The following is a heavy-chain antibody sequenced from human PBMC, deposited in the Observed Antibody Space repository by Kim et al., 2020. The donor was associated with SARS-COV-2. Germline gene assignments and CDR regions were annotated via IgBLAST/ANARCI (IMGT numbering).Heavy chain of an antibody. CDR1: GFTFSSYS. CDR2: ISSSSSTI. Sequence: GGSLRLSCAASGFTFSSYSMNWVRQAPGKGLEWVSYISSSSSTIYYADSVKGRFTISRDNSKNPLYLQMNSLRDEDTGVYYCAREGGGDSIHWGQGTLVTVSS. V-gene: IGHV3-48*02. D-gene: IGHD2-21*02. J-gene: IGHJ4*02. CDR3: AREGGGDSIH.